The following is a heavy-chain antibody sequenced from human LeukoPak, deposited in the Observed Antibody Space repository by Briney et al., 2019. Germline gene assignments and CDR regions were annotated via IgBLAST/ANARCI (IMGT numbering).Heavy chain of an antibody. V-gene: IGHV3-21*01. D-gene: IGHD1-26*01. CDR3: ARGVGATMVFDY. CDR1: GCTFSSYS. Sequence: GGSLRLSCAASGCTFSSYSMNWVRQAPGKGLEWVSSISSSSSYIYYADSVKGRFTISRDNAKNSLYLQMNSLRAEDTAVYYCARGVGATMVFDYWGQGTLVTVSS. J-gene: IGHJ4*02. CDR2: ISSSSSYI.